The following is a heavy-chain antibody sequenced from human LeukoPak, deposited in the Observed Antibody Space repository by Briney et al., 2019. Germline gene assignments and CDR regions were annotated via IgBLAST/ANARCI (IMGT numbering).Heavy chain of an antibody. V-gene: IGHV3-30*02. CDR3: AKGYRNHLLILLDS. Sequence: GGSLRLSCAASGFTFSSSDMHWVRQAPGKGLEWVAFIRYDGNNKYYADSAKGRLTITRDNSKNTLYLQMNSLRAADTAVYYCAKGYRNHLLILLDSWGQGTLVTVSS. CDR1: GFTFSSSD. J-gene: IGHJ5*01. CDR2: IRYDGNNK. D-gene: IGHD3-16*01.